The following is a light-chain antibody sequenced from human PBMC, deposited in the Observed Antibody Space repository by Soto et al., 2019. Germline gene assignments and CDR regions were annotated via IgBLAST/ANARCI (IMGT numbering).Light chain of an antibody. CDR2: WAS. V-gene: IGKV4-1*01. J-gene: IGKJ1*01. CDR3: QQYYSTPVT. Sequence: DIVMAQSPDSLAVSLGWRATINCKSSQTLLYSSNNKNYLAWYQQKPGQPPKLLIYWASTRESGVPDRFSGGGSGTDFTLTISSLQAEDVAVYYCQQYYSTPVTFGQGTKVDIK. CDR1: QTLLYSSNNKNY.